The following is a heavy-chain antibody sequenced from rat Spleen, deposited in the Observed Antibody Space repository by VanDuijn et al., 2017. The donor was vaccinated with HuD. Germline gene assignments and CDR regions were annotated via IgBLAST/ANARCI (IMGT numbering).Heavy chain of an antibody. V-gene: IGHV5-19*01. CDR2: IRVSGGSS. CDR1: GFTFSKYG. Sequence: EVQLVESGGGLGQPGRSLKLSCAASGFTFSKYGMHWIRQAPTKGLEWVASIRVSGGSSYYRDSVKGRFTLSRDNAKSTLYLQMDSLRSEDTATYYCATAGTRISRFAYWGQGTLVTVSS. J-gene: IGHJ3*01. D-gene: IGHD1-4*01. CDR3: ATAGTRISRFAY.